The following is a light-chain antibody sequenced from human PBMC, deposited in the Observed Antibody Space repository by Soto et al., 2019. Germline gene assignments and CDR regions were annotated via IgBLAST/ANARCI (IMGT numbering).Light chain of an antibody. CDR1: QGISSY. Sequence: IQLTQSPSSLSASVGDRVAITCRASQGISSYLAWYQQKPGKAPKLLIYGASTLEGGVPFRFSGSGSGTDFTLTISSLQPEDFATYYCQQLNTYPITFGQGTRLEIK. V-gene: IGKV1-9*01. CDR2: GAS. J-gene: IGKJ5*01. CDR3: QQLNTYPIT.